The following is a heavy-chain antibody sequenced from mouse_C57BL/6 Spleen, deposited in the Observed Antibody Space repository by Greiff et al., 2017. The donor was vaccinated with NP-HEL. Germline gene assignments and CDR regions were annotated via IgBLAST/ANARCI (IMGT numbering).Heavy chain of an antibody. CDR2: ISGGGGNT. J-gene: IGHJ2*01. D-gene: IGHD2-5*01. CDR3: ARQGYYSNYDY. CDR1: GFTFSSYT. Sequence: EVNVVESGGGLVKPGGSLKLSCAASGFTFSSYTMSWVRQTPEKRLEWVATISGGGGNTYYPDSVKGRFTISRDNAKNTLYLQMSSLRSEDTALYYCARQGYYSNYDYWGQGTTLTVSS. V-gene: IGHV5-9*01.